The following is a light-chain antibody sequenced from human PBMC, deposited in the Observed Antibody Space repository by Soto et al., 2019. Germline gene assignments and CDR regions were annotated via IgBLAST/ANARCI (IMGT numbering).Light chain of an antibody. Sequence: AIQITQSPSSLSASVGARVTITCRASRYIRTDVSWYQQRPGQAPKVLIYVASHLQSGVPSRFGGSGSGTDFTLTITSLLPDDCATYYCHHYSLYSPWTFGQGTKVDIK. CDR3: HHYSLYSPWT. J-gene: IGKJ1*01. CDR1: RYIRTD. V-gene: IGKV1-6*02. CDR2: VAS.